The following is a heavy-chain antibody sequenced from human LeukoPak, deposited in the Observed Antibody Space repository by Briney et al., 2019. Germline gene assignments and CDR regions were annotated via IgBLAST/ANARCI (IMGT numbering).Heavy chain of an antibody. V-gene: IGHV3-43*02. Sequence: PGRSLRLSCAASGFTFSSYAMHWVRQGPGKGLEWVSYISGDGSTTYYAESVKGRFTISRDNSKTSLYLQMNSLRTVDTALYYCAKAPTPTGFYMHFWGQGTLVTVSS. CDR1: GFTFSSYA. J-gene: IGHJ4*02. CDR2: ISGDGSTT. D-gene: IGHD3-9*01. CDR3: AKAPTPTGFYMHF.